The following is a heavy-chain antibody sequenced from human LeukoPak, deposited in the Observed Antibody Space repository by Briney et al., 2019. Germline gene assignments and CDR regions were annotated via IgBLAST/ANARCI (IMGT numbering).Heavy chain of an antibody. Sequence: GGSLRLSCAASGFTFSSHWMTWIRQAPGKGLEWVSYISSSGSTIYYADSVKGRFTISRDNAKNSLYLQMNSLRAEDTAVYYCARYRDYDDYWGQGTLVTVSS. D-gene: IGHD4-17*01. J-gene: IGHJ4*02. CDR3: ARYRDYDDY. CDR1: GFTFSSHW. CDR2: ISSSGSTI. V-gene: IGHV3-11*01.